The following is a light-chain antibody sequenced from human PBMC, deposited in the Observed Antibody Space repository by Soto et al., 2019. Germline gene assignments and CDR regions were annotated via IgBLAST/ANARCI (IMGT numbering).Light chain of an antibody. CDR1: SSDVGGCNY. V-gene: IGLV2-14*01. CDR3: SSYTSSSTPAV. CDR2: DVN. J-gene: IGLJ2*01. Sequence: QSALTQPASVSGSPGQSITISCTGTSSDVGGCNYVSWYQQDPGKAPKLMIYDVNNRPSGVSNRFSGSKSGNTASLTISGLQAEDEAYYYCSSYTSSSTPAVFGGGTKLTVL.